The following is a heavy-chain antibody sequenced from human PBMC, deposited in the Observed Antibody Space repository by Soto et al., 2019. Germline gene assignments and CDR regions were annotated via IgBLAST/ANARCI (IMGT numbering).Heavy chain of an antibody. V-gene: IGHV4-59*01. J-gene: IGHJ6*03. CDR1: GGSISSYY. CDR3: ARSPKQYYYVAEYYYYYYMEV. Sequence: PSETLSLTCTVSGGSISSYYWSWIRQPPGKGLEWIGYIYYSGSTNYNPSLKSRVTISVDTSKNQFSLKLSSVTAADTAVYYCARSPKQYYYVAEYYYYYYMEVWGKGTTVTVSS. CDR2: IYYSGST. D-gene: IGHD3-10*02.